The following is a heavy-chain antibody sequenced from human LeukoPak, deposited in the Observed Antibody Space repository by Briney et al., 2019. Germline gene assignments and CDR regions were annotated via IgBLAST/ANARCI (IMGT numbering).Heavy chain of an antibody. CDR3: ARAWRVPPFDY. J-gene: IGHJ4*02. CDR1: GGSISSYY. Sequence: SQTLSLTCTVSGGSISSYYWSWIRQPAGKGLESIGHISTSGSTNYNPSLKSRVTMSVDTSKNQFSLKLSSVTAADTAVYYCARAWRVPPFDYWGQGTLVTVSS. CDR2: ISTSGST. D-gene: IGHD6-19*01. V-gene: IGHV4-4*07.